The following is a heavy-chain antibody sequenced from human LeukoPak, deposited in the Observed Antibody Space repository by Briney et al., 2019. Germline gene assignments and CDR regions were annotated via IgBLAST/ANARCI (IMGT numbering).Heavy chain of an antibody. D-gene: IGHD4-17*01. J-gene: IGHJ4*02. V-gene: IGHV3-23*01. CDR2: ISGSGGST. Sequence: GASLRLSCAASGFTFSSYAMSWVRQAPGKGLEWVSAISGSGGSTYYADSVKGRFTISRDNSKNTLYLQMNSLRAEDTAVYYCAKYFPRFDDYGRWANEYYFDYWGQGTLVTVSS. CDR3: AKYFPRFDDYGRWANEYYFDY. CDR1: GFTFSSYA.